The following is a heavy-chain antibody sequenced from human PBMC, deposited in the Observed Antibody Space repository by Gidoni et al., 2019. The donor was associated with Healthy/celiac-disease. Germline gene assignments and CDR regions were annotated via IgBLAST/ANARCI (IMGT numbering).Heavy chain of an antibody. J-gene: IGHJ3*02. D-gene: IGHD2-8*02. Sequence: QVQRQQWGAGLWKPAENLFITGAVYGGSLSGHYWSWIRQPPGKGLEWIGELNHSGSTNYNPSLKSRVPISVDTSQNQFSLKLSSVTAADTAVYYCARSALGYCTGGVCYTSDAFDIWGQGTMVTVSS. V-gene: IGHV4-34*01. CDR3: ARSALGYCTGGVCYTSDAFDI. CDR2: LNHSGST. CDR1: GGSLSGHY.